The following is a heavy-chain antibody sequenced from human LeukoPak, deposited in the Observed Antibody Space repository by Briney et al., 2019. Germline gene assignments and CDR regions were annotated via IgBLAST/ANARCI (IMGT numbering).Heavy chain of an antibody. CDR2: FDPEDGET. D-gene: IGHD6-19*01. CDR1: GYTLTELS. V-gene: IGHV1-24*01. CDR3: ARSPGSLAGRTFDP. J-gene: IGHJ5*02. Sequence: ASVKVSCKVSGYTLTELSMHWVRQAPGKGLEWMGGFDPEDGETIYPQKFQGRVTMTRNTSTSTVYMELSSLRSEDTAVYYCARSPGSLAGRTFDPWGQGTLVTVSS.